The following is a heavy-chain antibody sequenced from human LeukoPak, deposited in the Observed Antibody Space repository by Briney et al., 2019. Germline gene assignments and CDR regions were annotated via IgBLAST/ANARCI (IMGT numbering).Heavy chain of an antibody. Sequence: PGGCLRLSCAASGFTFSSYAMHWVRQAPGKGLEWVAVISYDGSNKYYADSVKGRFTISRDNSKNTLYLQMNSLRAEDTAVYYCVKDSAPGYSYGYFDYWGQGNLVTVSS. CDR2: ISYDGSNK. CDR1: GFTFSSYA. D-gene: IGHD5-18*01. J-gene: IGHJ4*02. V-gene: IGHV3-30-3*01. CDR3: VKDSAPGYSYGYFDY.